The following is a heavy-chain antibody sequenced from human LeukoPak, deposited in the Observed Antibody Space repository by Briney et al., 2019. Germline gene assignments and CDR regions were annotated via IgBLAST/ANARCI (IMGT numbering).Heavy chain of an antibody. CDR3: ARDGAKYYDILTGEPAADY. CDR1: GFTFSSYW. V-gene: IGHV3-7*01. CDR2: IKQDGSEK. J-gene: IGHJ4*02. Sequence: GGSLRLSCAASGFTFSSYWMSWVRQAPGKGLEWVANIKQDGSEKYYVDSVKGRFTISRDNAKNSLYLQMNSLRAEDTAVYYCARDGAKYYDILTGEPAADYWGQGTLVTVSS. D-gene: IGHD3-9*01.